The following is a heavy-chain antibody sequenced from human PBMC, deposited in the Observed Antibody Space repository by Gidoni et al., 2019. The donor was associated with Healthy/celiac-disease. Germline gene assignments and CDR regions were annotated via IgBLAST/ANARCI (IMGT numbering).Heavy chain of an antibody. Sequence: QVQLQESGPGLVKPSETLSLTCTVSGGSISSYYWSWIRQPPGKGLEWIGYIYYSGSTNYNPSLKSRVTISVDTSKNQFSLKLSSVTAADTAVYYCARAPGVTGGFTQAGYGMDVWGQGTTVTVSS. J-gene: IGHJ6*02. CDR1: GGSISSYY. CDR2: IYYSGST. CDR3: ARAPGVTGGFTQAGYGMDV. V-gene: IGHV4-59*01. D-gene: IGHD2-21*02.